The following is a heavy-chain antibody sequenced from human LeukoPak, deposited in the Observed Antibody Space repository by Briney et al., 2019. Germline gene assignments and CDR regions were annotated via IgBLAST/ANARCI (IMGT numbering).Heavy chain of an antibody. CDR3: ARQYSSGCMDV. J-gene: IGHJ6*03. D-gene: IGHD6-19*01. CDR2: ISSSGSTI. CDR1: GFTFSDYY. V-gene: IGHV3-11*01. Sequence: GGSLRLSCAASGFTFSDYYMSWIRQAPGKGLEWVSYISSSGSTIYYADSVKGRFTISRDNAKNSLYLQMNSLRAEDTALYYCARQYSSGCMDVWGKRTTVTVSS.